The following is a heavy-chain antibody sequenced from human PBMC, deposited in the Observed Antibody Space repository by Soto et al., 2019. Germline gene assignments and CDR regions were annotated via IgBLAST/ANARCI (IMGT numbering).Heavy chain of an antibody. J-gene: IGHJ6*02. CDR3: GRGLTGYGMDV. V-gene: IGHV1-18*01. Sequence: QVQLVQSGVEVREPGASVKVSCKAVRYIFTNYGVSWVRQAPGQGLEWMGWITTYNGNTEYAQKFQGRVTMTTDAYTGTRYTELGGLRSDDTGIYYGGRGLTGYGMDVWGQGTPVTVSS. D-gene: IGHD3-10*01. CDR2: ITTYNGNT. CDR1: RYIFTNYG.